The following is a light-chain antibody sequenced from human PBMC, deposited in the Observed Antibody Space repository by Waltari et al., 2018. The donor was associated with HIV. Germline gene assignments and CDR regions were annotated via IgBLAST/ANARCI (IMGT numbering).Light chain of an antibody. CDR3: SSYAGSSTFVI. V-gene: IGLV2-23*02. CDR1: SRAVGTSDN. CDR2: EVS. J-gene: IGLJ2*01. Sequence: QSALTQPASVSGSPGQSITIPCPGSSRAVGTSDNVSWYQQHPGKAPRLIIYEVSKRPSGVSNRYSASKSGKTASLTVSGLRAEDEADYYCSSYAGSSTFVIFGGGTKLTVL.